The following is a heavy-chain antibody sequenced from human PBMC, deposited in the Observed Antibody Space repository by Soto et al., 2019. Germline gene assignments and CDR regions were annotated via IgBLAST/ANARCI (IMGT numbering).Heavy chain of an antibody. V-gene: IGHV3-74*01. CDR3: AKDSWYFDL. D-gene: IGHD3-9*01. J-gene: IGHJ4*02. CDR2: IDTSGSST. CDR1: GFIFTNFC. Sequence: XVSLRLSCEASGFIFTNFCMHWVRQVPGKGLVWVSRIDTSGSSTSYADSVKGRFTISRDNAKNTVSLQMNSLRAEDTGVYYCAKDSWYFDLWSQGSLVTVSS.